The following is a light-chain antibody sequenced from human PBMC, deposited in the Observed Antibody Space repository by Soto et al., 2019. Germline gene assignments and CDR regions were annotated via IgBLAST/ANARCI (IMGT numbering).Light chain of an antibody. V-gene: IGKV3-15*01. Sequence: EIVMTQSPATLSVSPGERATLSCRASQSVSSNLAWYQQKPAPAPRLLIYGASTRATGIPARFSGSGSGTDFTLTISSLQSEDFAVYYCQQYNNWPPWTFGQGTKVEIK. CDR1: QSVSSN. CDR3: QQYNNWPPWT. J-gene: IGKJ1*01. CDR2: GAS.